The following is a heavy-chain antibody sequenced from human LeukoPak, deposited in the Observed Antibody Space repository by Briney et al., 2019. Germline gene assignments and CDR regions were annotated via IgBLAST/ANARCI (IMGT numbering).Heavy chain of an antibody. J-gene: IGHJ3*02. CDR2: IYYSGST. CDR3: AREKYYYGSGSYYNYLDI. D-gene: IGHD3-10*01. Sequence: SETLSLTCTVSGGSISSYYWSWIRQPPGKGLEWIGYIYYSGSTNYNPSLKSRVTISVDTSKNQFSLKLSSVTAADTAVYYCAREKYYYGSGSYYNYLDIWGQGTMVTVSS. CDR1: GGSISSYY. V-gene: IGHV4-59*01.